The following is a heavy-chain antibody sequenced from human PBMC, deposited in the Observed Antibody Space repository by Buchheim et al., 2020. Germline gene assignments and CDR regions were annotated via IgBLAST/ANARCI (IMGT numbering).Heavy chain of an antibody. J-gene: IGHJ5*02. V-gene: IGHV3-30*04. CDR3: AGGVNWFDP. D-gene: IGHD2-8*01. CDR1: GFTFSSYA. CDR2: ISYDGSNK. Sequence: QVQLVESGGGVVQPGRSLRLSCAASGFTFSSYAMHWVRQAPGKGLEWVAVISYDGSNKYYADSVKGRFTISRDNSKNTLYLQMNSLRAEDTAVYYCAGGVNWFDPWGQGTL.